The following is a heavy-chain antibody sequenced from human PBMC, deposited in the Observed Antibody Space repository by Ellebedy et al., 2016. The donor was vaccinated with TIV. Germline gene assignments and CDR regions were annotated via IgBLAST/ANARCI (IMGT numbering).Heavy chain of an antibody. CDR2: IDPRGGRI. D-gene: IGHD3-10*01. CDR3: ARADEGDPLDY. J-gene: IGHJ4*02. V-gene: IGHV1-46*01. Sequence: AASVKVSCKASGYSFGSYYLHWVRQAPGQGLEWMGIIDPRGGRIDYAQKFRDRVTMSRDKSTNTVYMELSSLRSEDTDIYYCARADEGDPLDYWGQGTLVTVSS. CDR1: GYSFGSYY.